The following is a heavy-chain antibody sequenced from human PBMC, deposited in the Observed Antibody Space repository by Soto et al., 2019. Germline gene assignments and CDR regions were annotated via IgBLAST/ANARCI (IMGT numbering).Heavy chain of an antibody. V-gene: IGHV4-31*03. J-gene: IGHJ5*02. CDR3: ARGQGAAAGLNWFDP. CDR2: IYYSGST. CDR1: GGSISSGGYY. Sequence: QVQLQESGPGLVKPSQTLSLTCTVSGGSISSGGYYWSWLRQHPGKGLEWIGYIYYSGSTYYTPSLKSRVTISVYTSKNQFSLKLSSVTAADTAVYYCARGQGAAAGLNWFDPWGQGTLVTVSS. D-gene: IGHD6-13*01.